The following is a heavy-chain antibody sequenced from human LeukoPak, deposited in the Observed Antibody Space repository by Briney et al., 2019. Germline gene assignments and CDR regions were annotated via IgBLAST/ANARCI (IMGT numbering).Heavy chain of an antibody. V-gene: IGHV1-69*01. J-gene: IGHJ4*02. Sequence: KISCKASGGTFSSYAISWVRQAPGQGLEWMGGIIPIFGTANYAQKFQGRVTITADESTSTAYMELSSLRSEDTAVYYCASFSTTVVTPRARSDYWGQGTLVTVSS. CDR1: GGTFSSYA. CDR3: ASFSTTVVTPRARSDY. CDR2: IIPIFGTA. D-gene: IGHD4-23*01.